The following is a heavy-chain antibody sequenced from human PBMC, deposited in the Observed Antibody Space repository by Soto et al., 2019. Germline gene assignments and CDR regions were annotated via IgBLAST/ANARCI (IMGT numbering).Heavy chain of an antibody. CDR2: ISAYNGNT. CDR1: GYTFTSYG. CDR3: ARDKGSRITIFGVVSKYWFDP. V-gene: IGHV1-18*04. D-gene: IGHD3-3*01. J-gene: IGHJ5*02. Sequence: ASVKFSCKASGYTFTSYGISWVRQAPGQGLEWMGWISAYNGNTNYAQKLQGRVTMTTDTSTSTAYMELRSLRSDDTAVYYCARDKGSRITIFGVVSKYWFDPWGQGTLVTV.